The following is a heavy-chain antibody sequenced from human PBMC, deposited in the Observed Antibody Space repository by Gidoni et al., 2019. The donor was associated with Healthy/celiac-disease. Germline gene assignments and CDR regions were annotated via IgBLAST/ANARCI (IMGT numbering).Heavy chain of an antibody. Sequence: QVQLVQSGAEVKKPGASVKVSCKASGYTFTSYYMHWVRQAPGQGLEWMGIINPSGSSTSYAQKFQGRVTMTRDTSTSTVYMELSSLRSEDTAVYYCARDRGYCSGGSCYSLFDYWGQGTLVTVSS. CDR1: GYTFTSYY. D-gene: IGHD2-15*01. V-gene: IGHV1-46*03. CDR3: ARDRGYCSGGSCYSLFDY. CDR2: INPSGSST. J-gene: IGHJ4*02.